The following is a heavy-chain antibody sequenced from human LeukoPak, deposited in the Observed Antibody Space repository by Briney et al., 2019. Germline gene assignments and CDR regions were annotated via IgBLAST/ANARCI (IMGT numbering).Heavy chain of an antibody. CDR1: GFTFTDYF. CDR2: INPNIGDT. D-gene: IGHD4-17*01. V-gene: IGHV1-2*02. Sequence: ASVKVSCKASGFTFTDYFVHWVRQAPGQGLEWMGWINPNIGDTHSAQKFQGRVTMATDTSIYTAYMELSGLTADDTAVYFCARSLYGDFFDFWGQGTLVSVSS. J-gene: IGHJ4*02. CDR3: ARSLYGDFFDF.